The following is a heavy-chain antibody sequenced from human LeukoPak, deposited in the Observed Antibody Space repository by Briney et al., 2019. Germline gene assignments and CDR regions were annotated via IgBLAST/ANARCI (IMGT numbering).Heavy chain of an antibody. J-gene: IGHJ3*02. CDR1: GYTFTGYY. CDR2: INPNSGGT. CDR3: ANLKPLAWELLFRGGAFDR. Sequence: ASVKVSCKASGYTFTGYYMHWLRQAPGQGLEWMGRINPNSGGTNYAQKFQGRVTMTRDTSISTAYMELSRLRSDDTAVYYCANLKPLAWELLFRGGAFDRWGQGTMVTVSS. V-gene: IGHV1-2*06. D-gene: IGHD1-26*01.